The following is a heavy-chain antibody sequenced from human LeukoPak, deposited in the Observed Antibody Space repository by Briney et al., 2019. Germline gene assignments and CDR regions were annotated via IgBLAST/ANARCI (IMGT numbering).Heavy chain of an antibody. CDR1: GGSISSYY. CDR2: IYYSGST. D-gene: IGHD1-26*01. CDR3: ASLLRTYSGSYYFDY. J-gene: IGHJ4*02. Sequence: SETLFLTCTVSGGSISSYYWSWIRQPPGKGLEWIGYIYYSGSTNYNPSLKSRVTISVDTSKNQFSLKLSSVTAADTAVYYCASLLRTYSGSYYFDYWGQGTLVTVSS. V-gene: IGHV4-59*01.